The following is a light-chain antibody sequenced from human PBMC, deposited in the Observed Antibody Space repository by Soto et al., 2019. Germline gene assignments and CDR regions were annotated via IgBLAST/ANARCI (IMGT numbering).Light chain of an antibody. CDR1: QSVSNY. CDR2: DAS. J-gene: IGKJ3*01. V-gene: IGKV3-11*01. CDR3: QQRSNWL. Sequence: EIVMTPSPATLSLSPVERATLSCRASQSVSNYVAWYQQKPGQAPRLLIYDASNRATGIPARFSGSGSGTDFTLTISSLEPEDFAVYYCQQRSNWLFGPGTKVDIK.